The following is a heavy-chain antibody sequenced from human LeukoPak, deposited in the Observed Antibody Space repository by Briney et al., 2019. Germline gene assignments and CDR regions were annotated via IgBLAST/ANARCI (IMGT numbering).Heavy chain of an antibody. CDR2: TYYSGNT. V-gene: IGHV4-59*01. CDR3: ALIIRGVGATIHDAFDI. CDR1: GGSISSYY. J-gene: IGHJ3*02. D-gene: IGHD1-26*01. Sequence: SETLSLTCTVSGGSISSYYWSWIRQPPGKGLEWIGYTYYSGNTNYNPSLKSRVSISADTSNDQFSLRLSSPTAADTAVYYCALIIRGVGATIHDAFDIWGQGTMVTVSS.